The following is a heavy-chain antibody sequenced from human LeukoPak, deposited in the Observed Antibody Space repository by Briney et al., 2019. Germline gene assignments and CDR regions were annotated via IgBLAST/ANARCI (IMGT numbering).Heavy chain of an antibody. D-gene: IGHD2-8*01. J-gene: IGHJ4*02. V-gene: IGHV4-61*02. CDR1: GDSVASGGYY. CDR2: IYTSGST. CDR3: ASFGVFQYLDY. Sequence: SETLSLTCTVSGDSVASGGYYWNWIRQPAGKGLEWIGRIYTSGSTNYNPSLKSRVTMSVDTSKNQFSLKLSSVTAADTAVYYCASFGVFQYLDYWGQGTLVTVSS.